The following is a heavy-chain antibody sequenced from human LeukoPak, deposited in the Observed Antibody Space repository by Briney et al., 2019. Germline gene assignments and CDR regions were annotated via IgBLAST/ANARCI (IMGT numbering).Heavy chain of an antibody. CDR2: ISYDGSNK. CDR1: GFTFSSYA. V-gene: IGHV3-30-3*01. Sequence: GGSLRLSCAASGFTFSSYAMHWVRQAPGKGLEWVAVISYDGSNKYYADSVKGRFTISRDNSKNTLYLQMNSLRAEDTAVYYCASLIDYWGQGALVTVSS. J-gene: IGHJ4*02. CDR3: ASLIDY.